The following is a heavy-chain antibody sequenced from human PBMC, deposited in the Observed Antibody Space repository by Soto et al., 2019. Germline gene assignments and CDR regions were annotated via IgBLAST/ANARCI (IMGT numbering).Heavy chain of an antibody. Sequence: TSETLSLTCAVYGGSFSDYYWSWIRQPPGKGLEWIGEIIHSGRTNYNPSLKSRVTISEDTFKNQFSLKLNSVTAADTAVYYCARRGGGNYPYYFDYWDEGALVTAPQ. V-gene: IGHV4-34*12. CDR2: IIHSGRT. CDR3: ARRGGGNYPYYFDY. J-gene: IGHJ4*02. D-gene: IGHD2-21*01. CDR1: GGSFSDYY.